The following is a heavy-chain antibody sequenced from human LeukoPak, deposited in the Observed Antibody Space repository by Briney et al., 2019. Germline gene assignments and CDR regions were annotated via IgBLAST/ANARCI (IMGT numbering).Heavy chain of an antibody. CDR1: GGSIGSYY. J-gene: IGHJ4*02. CDR2: IFTSGST. V-gene: IGHV4-4*07. CDR3: ARDSLENFDY. Sequence: SETLSLTCIVSGGSIGSYYWSWLRQPAGKGLEWIGRIFTSGSTNYNPSLKSRVTMSVDTSKNQFSLKLTSVTAADTAVYYCARDSLENFDYWGQGTLVTVSS. D-gene: IGHD1-1*01.